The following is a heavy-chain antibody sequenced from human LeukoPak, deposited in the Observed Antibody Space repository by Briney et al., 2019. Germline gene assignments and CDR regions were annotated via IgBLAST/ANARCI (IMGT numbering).Heavy chain of an antibody. CDR1: GGSISSSSYY. J-gene: IGHJ4*02. D-gene: IGHD6-13*01. CDR2: IYYSGST. V-gene: IGHV4-39*07. Sequence: SETLSLTCTVSGGSISSSSYYWGWIRQPPGKGLEWIGSIYYSGSTYYNPSLKSRVTISVDTSKNQFSLKLSSVTAADTAIYYCAGEIPGAGHFDYWGQGALVTVSS. CDR3: AGEIPGAGHFDY.